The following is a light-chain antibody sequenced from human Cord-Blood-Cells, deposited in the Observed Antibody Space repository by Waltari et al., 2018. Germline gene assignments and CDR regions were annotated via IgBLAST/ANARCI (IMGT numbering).Light chain of an antibody. Sequence: EIVLTQSPGTLSLSPGERATLSCRASQSVSRSYLAWYQQKPGQAPRLLISGASSRATGIPDRFSGSGSGTDFTLTISRLEPEDFAVYYCQQYGSSPPYTFGQGTKLEIK. CDR2: GAS. CDR3: QQYGSSPPYT. CDR1: QSVSRSY. J-gene: IGKJ2*01. V-gene: IGKV3-20*01.